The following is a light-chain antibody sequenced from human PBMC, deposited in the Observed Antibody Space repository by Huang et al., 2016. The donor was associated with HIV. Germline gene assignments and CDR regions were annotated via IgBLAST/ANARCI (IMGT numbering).Light chain of an antibody. Sequence: EIVLTQSPGILSLSPGQRVTLYCRASHSVSNNYLAWYQQKPGRTPRLLIYGASSRATGIPDRCSGSGSGTDFTLTISRLEPEDFAVYHCHQYGDSPRNTFGQGTRLEIK. J-gene: IGKJ5*01. CDR1: HSVSNNY. CDR3: HQYGDSPRNT. V-gene: IGKV3-20*01. CDR2: GAS.